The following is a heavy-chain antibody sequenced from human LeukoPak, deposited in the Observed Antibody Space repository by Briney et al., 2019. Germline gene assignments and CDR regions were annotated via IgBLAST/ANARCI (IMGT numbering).Heavy chain of an antibody. CDR3: AARDMSGRFDY. J-gene: IGHJ4*02. V-gene: IGHV3-11*01. CDR1: GFTFSDYY. D-gene: IGHD5-24*01. Sequence: PGGSLRLSCAASGFTFSDYYMSWIRQAPGKGLEWVSYISSSGSTIYYADSVKGRFTISRDNAKNSLYLQMNSRRAEDTAVYYCAARDMSGRFDYWGQGTLVTVSS. CDR2: ISSSGSTI.